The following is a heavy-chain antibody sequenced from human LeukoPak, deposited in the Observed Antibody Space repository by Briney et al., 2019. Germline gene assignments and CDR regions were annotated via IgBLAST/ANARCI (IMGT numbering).Heavy chain of an antibody. J-gene: IGHJ4*02. V-gene: IGHV3-23*01. Sequence: GGSLRLSCAASQFIFSTYAMSWVRQAPGKGLEWVSGISDNGGTAYYADSVKGRFTISRDNSKNTLYLQMNSLRVEDTAVYYCAKRGPVTGTKYFDYWGQGTLVTASS. D-gene: IGHD6-19*01. CDR2: ISDNGGTA. CDR3: AKRGPVTGTKYFDY. CDR1: QFIFSTYA.